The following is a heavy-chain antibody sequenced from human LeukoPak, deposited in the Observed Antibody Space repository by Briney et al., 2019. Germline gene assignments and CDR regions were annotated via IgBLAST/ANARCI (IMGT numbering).Heavy chain of an antibody. CDR3: ARDSVVVAATPRLYYYYYYMDV. CDR2: INPSGGST. V-gene: IGHV1-46*01. J-gene: IGHJ6*03. CDR1: GYTFPSYY. D-gene: IGHD2-15*01. Sequence: GASVKVSCKASGYTFPSYYIHWVRQAPGQGREWMGIINPSGGSTSYAQKFQGRVTMTRDTSTSTVYMELSSLRSEDTAVYYCARDSVVVAATPRLYYYYYYMDVWGKGTTVTVSS.